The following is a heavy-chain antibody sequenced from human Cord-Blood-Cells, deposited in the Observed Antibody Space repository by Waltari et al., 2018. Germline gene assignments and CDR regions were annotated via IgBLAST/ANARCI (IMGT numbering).Heavy chain of an antibody. D-gene: IGHD4-17*01. CDR3: ATAGDYGGNSVFAFDI. CDR1: GYTLTELS. J-gene: IGHJ3*02. V-gene: IGHV1-24*01. CDR2: FDPEDGET. Sequence: QVQLVQSGAEVKKPGASVKDSCKVSGYTLTELSMHWVRPAPGKGLEWMGGFDPEDGETIYAQKFQGRVTMTEDTSTDTAYMELSSLRSEDTAVYYCATAGDYGGNSVFAFDIWGQGTMVTVSS.